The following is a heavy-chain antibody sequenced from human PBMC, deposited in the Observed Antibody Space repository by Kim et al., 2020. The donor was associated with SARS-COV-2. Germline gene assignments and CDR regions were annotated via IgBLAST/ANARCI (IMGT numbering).Heavy chain of an antibody. Sequence: YADSRKGRFTISSANARASLYLQMNSLRAEDTAVYYCARVLTSGWSYFDYWGQGTLVTVSS. J-gene: IGHJ4*02. D-gene: IGHD6-19*01. V-gene: IGHV3-21*01. CDR3: ARVLTSGWSYFDY.